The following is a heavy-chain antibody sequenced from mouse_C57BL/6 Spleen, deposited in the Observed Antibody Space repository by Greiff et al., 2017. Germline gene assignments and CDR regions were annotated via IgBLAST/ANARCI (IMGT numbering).Heavy chain of an antibody. Sequence: VQRVESGAELARPGASVKLSCKASGYTFTSYGISWVKQRTGQGLEWIGEIYPRSGNTYYNEKFKGKATLTADKSSSTAYMELRSLTSEDSAVYFCARGGYDESFAYWGQGSLVTVSA. CDR1: GYTFTSYG. D-gene: IGHD2-14*01. V-gene: IGHV1-81*01. J-gene: IGHJ3*01. CDR3: ARGGYDESFAY. CDR2: IYPRSGNT.